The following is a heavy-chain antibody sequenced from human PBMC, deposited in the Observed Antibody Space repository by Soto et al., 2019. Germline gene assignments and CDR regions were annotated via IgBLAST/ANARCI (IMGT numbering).Heavy chain of an antibody. CDR1: GVSISGGGCY. CDR2: IYYSGST. V-gene: IGHV4-31*03. Sequence: PSATLSLTCTVSGVSISGGGCYWVWMRQHQGKGLELIGYIYYSGSTYYNPSLKSRVTISVDTSKNQFSLKLSSVTAADTAVYYCARGGRSITIFGVANEAFDIWGQGTMVTVSS. CDR3: ARGGRSITIFGVANEAFDI. J-gene: IGHJ3*02. D-gene: IGHD3-3*01.